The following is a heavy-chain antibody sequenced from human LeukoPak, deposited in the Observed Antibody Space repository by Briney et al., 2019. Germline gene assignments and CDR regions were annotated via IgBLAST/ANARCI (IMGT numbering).Heavy chain of an antibody. CDR2: IYTSGRA. J-gene: IGHJ6*03. Sequence: SQTLSLTCTVSGGSISSGSYYWSWIRQPAGKGLECIGRIYTSGRASYNSSLKSRVTISLDTSKNQFSLKLSSVTAADTAVYYCARDAGFMVRGSRRGYDDYYYFMDVWGKGTTVTISS. CDR1: GGSISSGSYY. V-gene: IGHV4-61*02. D-gene: IGHD3-10*01. CDR3: ARDAGFMVRGSRRGYDDYYYFMDV.